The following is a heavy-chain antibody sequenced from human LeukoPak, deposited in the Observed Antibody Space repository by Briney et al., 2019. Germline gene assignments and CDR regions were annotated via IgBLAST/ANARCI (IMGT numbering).Heavy chain of an antibody. J-gene: IGHJ6*02. CDR3: AKLLSAAMDDYYYYGMDV. Sequence: GGSLRLSCAASGFTFSSYAMSWVRQAPGKGLEWVSAISGSGGSTYYADSVKGRFTISRDNSKNTLYLQMNSLRAEDTAVYYCAKLLSAAMDDYYYYGMDVWGQGTTVTVSS. CDR2: ISGSGGST. D-gene: IGHD5-18*01. CDR1: GFTFSSYA. V-gene: IGHV3-23*01.